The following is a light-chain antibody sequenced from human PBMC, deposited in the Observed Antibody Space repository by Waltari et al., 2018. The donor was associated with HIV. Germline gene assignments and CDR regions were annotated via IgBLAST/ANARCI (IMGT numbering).Light chain of an antibody. J-gene: IGLJ2*01. CDR3: QSYDSGFVV. V-gene: IGLV1-40*01. Sequence: QSVLTQPPSVSGAPGQRVTISCTGSSSNIGAGYDVHWYQQIPGTAPKLLIYGNSNRPSGVPDRFSGSKSGTSASLAITGLQAEDEADYYCQSYDSGFVVFGGGTKLTVL. CDR1: SSNIGAGYD. CDR2: GNS.